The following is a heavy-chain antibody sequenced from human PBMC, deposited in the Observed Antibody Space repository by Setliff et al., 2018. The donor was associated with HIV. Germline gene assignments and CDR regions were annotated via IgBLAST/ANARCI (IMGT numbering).Heavy chain of an antibody. CDR3: AREPPRRRGTVAEDY. CDR1: GYTFNASY. J-gene: IGHJ4*02. Sequence: ASVKVSCKTSGYTFNASYIYWVRQAPGQGLEWMGMINPSGSITNYAQKFQGRLTLTRDTSMSTVYMELNSLKSEDTAIYYCAREPPRRRGTVAEDYWGQGTLVTV. D-gene: IGHD1-26*01. CDR2: INPSGSIT. V-gene: IGHV1-46*02.